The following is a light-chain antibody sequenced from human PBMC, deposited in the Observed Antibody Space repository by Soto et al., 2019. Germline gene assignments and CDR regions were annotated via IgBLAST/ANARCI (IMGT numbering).Light chain of an antibody. J-gene: IGLJ3*02. Sequence: QSALTQRASVSGSPGQWITISCTGTSSDVGTYSLVSWYQQHPGKAPKLMIYEGSKRPSGVSNRFSGSKSGATASLTISGLQAEDEADYYCCSYAGSSTLVFGGGTKLTVL. CDR3: CSYAGSSTLV. CDR1: SSDVGTYSL. V-gene: IGLV2-23*01. CDR2: EGS.